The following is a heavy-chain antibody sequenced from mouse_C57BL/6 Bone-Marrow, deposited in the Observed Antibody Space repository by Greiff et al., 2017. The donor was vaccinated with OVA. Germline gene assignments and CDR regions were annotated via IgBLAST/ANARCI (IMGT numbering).Heavy chain of an antibody. J-gene: IGHJ1*03. V-gene: IGHV5-4*01. CDR1: GFTFSSYA. CDR3: AGTYYGSSHWYFDV. Sequence: EVQLVESGGGLVKPGGSLKLSCAASGFTFSSYAMSWVRQTPEKRLEWVATISDGGSYTYYPDNVKGRFTISRDNAKNNLYLQMSHLKSEDTAMYYCAGTYYGSSHWYFDVWGTGTTVTVSS. CDR2: ISDGGSYT. D-gene: IGHD1-1*01.